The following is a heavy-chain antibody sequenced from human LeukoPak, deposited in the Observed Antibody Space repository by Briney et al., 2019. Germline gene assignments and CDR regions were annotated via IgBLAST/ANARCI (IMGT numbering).Heavy chain of an antibody. CDR1: GYTFTGYY. CDR2: INPNSGGT. CDR3: ARGPLMTTVTTFTY. V-gene: IGHV1-2*02. Sequence: ASVKVSCKASGYTFTGYYMHWVRQAPGQGLEWMGWINPNSGGTNYAQKFQGRVTMTRDTSISTAYMELSRLRSDDTAVYYCARGPLMTTVTTFTYWVQGTLVTVSS. D-gene: IGHD4-17*01. J-gene: IGHJ4*02.